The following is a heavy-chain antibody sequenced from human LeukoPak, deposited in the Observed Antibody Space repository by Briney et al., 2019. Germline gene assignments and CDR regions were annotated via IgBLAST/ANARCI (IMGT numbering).Heavy chain of an antibody. V-gene: IGHV3-64*01. Sequence: GGSLRLSCAASGFTFSSYAMHWVRQAPGKGLEYVSAISSNGGSTYYANSVKGRFTISRDNSKNTLYLQMGSLRAEDMAVYYCARPVLLRDPLILLDYWGQGTLVTVSS. CDR3: ARPVLLRDPLILLDY. CDR1: GFTFSSYA. D-gene: IGHD3-3*01. CDR2: ISSNGGST. J-gene: IGHJ4*02.